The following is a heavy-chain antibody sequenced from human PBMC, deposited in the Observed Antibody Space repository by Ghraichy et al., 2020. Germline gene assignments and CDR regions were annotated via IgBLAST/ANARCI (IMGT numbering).Heavy chain of an antibody. CDR3: ARDRAPYSSSWESFYYYYGMDV. V-gene: IGHV1-2*06. Sequence: ASVKVSCKASGYTFTGYYMHWVRQAPGQGLEWMGRINPNSGGTNYAQKFQGRVTMTRDTSISTAYMELSRLRSDDTAVYYCARDRAPYSSSWESFYYYYGMDVWGQGTTVTVSS. D-gene: IGHD6-13*01. J-gene: IGHJ6*02. CDR2: INPNSGGT. CDR1: GYTFTGYY.